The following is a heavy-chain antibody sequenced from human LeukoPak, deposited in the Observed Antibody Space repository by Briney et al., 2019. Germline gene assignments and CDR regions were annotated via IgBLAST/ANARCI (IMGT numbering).Heavy chain of an antibody. CDR2: ISAYNGNT. V-gene: IGHV1-18*01. D-gene: IGHD5-24*01. CDR1: GYTFTSYG. CDR3: AREVEVGMATIWDY. Sequence: ASVKVSCKASGYTFTSYGISWVRQAPGQGLEWMGWISAYNGNTNYAQKLQGRVTMTTDTSTSTAYMGLRSLRSDDTAVYYCAREVEVGMATIWDYWGQGTLVTVSS. J-gene: IGHJ4*02.